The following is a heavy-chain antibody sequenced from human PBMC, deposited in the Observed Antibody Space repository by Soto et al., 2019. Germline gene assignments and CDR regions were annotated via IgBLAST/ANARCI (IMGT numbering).Heavy chain of an antibody. V-gene: IGHV3-23*01. J-gene: IGHJ4*02. D-gene: IGHD1-20*01. CDR2: ISVSDAFI. Sequence: LRLSCAASGFNVGAFAVNWVRQAPGKGLEWVSGISVSDAFIYYADSVRGRFSISRDASENILYLQMNSLRVDDTALYYCTRETVAGITGLDYWGPGTLVTVSS. CDR1: GFNVGAFA. CDR3: TRETVAGITGLDY.